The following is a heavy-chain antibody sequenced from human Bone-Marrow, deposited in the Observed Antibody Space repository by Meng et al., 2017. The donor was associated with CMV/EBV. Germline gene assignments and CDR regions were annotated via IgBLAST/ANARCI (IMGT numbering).Heavy chain of an antibody. Sequence: SETLSLTCAVYGGSFSGYYWSWIRQPPGKGLEWIGEINHSGSTNYNPSLKSRVTISVDTSKNQLSLKLSSVTAADTAVYYCARTYYDFWSGNDHPGTYGMDVWRQGTTVTV. V-gene: IGHV4-34*01. J-gene: IGHJ6*02. D-gene: IGHD3-3*01. CDR2: INHSGST. CDR3: ARTYYDFWSGNDHPGTYGMDV. CDR1: GGSFSGYY.